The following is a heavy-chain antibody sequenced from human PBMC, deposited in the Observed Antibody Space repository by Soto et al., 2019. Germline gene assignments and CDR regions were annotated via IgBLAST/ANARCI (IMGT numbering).Heavy chain of an antibody. Sequence: SETLSLTCTVSGGSISGYYWGWIRQPPGRGLEYIGHIYSSGNSNYNPSLKSRVTMSVDTSKNQFSLKLNSVTDADTAVYYCARDSGHYGSGSYYALLDYYGMDVWGQGTTVTVS. J-gene: IGHJ6*02. CDR1: GGSISGYY. V-gene: IGHV4-4*08. D-gene: IGHD3-10*01. CDR2: IYSSGNS. CDR3: ARDSGHYGSGSYYALLDYYGMDV.